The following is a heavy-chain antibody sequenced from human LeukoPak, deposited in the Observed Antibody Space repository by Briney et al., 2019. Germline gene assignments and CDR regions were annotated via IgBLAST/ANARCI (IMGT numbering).Heavy chain of an antibody. V-gene: IGHV1-18*01. Sequence: ASVKVSCKASGFTFTSYDINWVRQASGQGLEWMGWISAYNGNTNYAQKLQGRVTMTTDTSTSTAYMELRSLRPDDTAVYYCARDRGITIFGVVIRGNWFDPWGQGTLVTVSS. CDR2: ISAYNGNT. J-gene: IGHJ5*02. D-gene: IGHD3-3*01. CDR1: GFTFTSYD. CDR3: ARDRGITIFGVVIRGNWFDP.